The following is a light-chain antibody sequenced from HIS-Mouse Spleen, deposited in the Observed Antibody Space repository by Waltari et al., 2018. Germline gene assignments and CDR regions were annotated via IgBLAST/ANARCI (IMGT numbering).Light chain of an antibody. CDR3: QQYGSSPYT. CDR1: QSVSSSY. CDR2: GAS. V-gene: IGKV3-20*01. J-gene: IGKJ2*01. Sequence: EIVLTQSPGTLSLSPGERATLSCRASQSVSSSYLAWYQQKPGQAPRLLIYGASSMATCIPDRFSCSGSGTDFTLTISRLEPEDFAVYYCQQYGSSPYTFGQGTKLEIK.